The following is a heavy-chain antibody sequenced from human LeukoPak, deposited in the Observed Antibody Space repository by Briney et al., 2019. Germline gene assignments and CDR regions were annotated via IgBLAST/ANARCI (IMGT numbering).Heavy chain of an antibody. Sequence: GGSLRLSCAASGFTFSRYAMSWVRQAPGKGLEWVGRITTKTDGGTTDYAAPVKGTFTISRDDSRNTLYLHMNSLKTEDTAVYYCTTYNVGAFHFWGQGTVVTVSS. V-gene: IGHV3-15*01. CDR3: TTYNVGAFHF. CDR1: GFTFSRYA. J-gene: IGHJ3*01. CDR2: ITTKTDGGTT. D-gene: IGHD1-1*01.